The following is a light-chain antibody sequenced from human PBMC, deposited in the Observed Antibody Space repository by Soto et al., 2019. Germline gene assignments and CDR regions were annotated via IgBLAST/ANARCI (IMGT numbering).Light chain of an antibody. CDR3: TSFSSSTSLYV. CDR2: QVT. J-gene: IGLJ1*01. V-gene: IGLV2-14*01. CDR1: TREIAGYNY. Sequence: QSALYHPASVSGALGESITISSTGTTREIAGYNYISCYQQLPGKAPKHMIYQVTIRPSGIPIRFSGSKSGNTASLTISGRQAEDEADYCCTSFSSSTSLYVFGTGTKVTVL.